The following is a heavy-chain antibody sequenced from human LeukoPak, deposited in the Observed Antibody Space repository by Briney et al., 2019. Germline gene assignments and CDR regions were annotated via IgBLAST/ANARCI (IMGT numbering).Heavy chain of an antibody. D-gene: IGHD2/OR15-2a*01. CDR1: GXXW. J-gene: IGHJ4*02. CDR3: VSFYETY. V-gene: IGHV3-74*01. Sequence: GGSLRXXCAXSGXXWMHWVRXAPGRGLVWVSHINSDGSWTSYADSVKGRFTISKDNAKNTVYLQMNSLRAEDTAVYYCVSFYETYWGRGTLVTVSS. CDR2: INSDGSWT.